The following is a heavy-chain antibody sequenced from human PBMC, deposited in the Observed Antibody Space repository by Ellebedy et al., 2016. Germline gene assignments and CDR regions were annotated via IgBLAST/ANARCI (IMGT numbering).Heavy chain of an antibody. CDR2: IKQDATLK. CDR1: GFTFSNYW. Sequence: GGSLRLSXLASGFTFSNYWMSWVRQAPGKGLEWVANIKQDATLKYYVDSVKDRFTISRDNAKNSVYLQMNSLKAEDTAVYFCARAGGSATYQTYYYGMDVWGQGTTVTVSS. D-gene: IGHD3-10*01. CDR3: ARAGGSATYQTYYYGMDV. J-gene: IGHJ6*02. V-gene: IGHV3-7*03.